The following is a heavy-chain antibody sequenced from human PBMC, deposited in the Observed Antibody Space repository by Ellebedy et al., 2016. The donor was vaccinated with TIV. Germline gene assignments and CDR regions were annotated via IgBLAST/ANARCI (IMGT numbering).Heavy chain of an antibody. D-gene: IGHD3-22*01. J-gene: IGHJ3*02. Sequence: GESLKISCAASGLSFSNVWMHWVRQAPGKGLEWVGRIKSKIDGGTTDYAAPVKGRFTISRDDSKKTVYLQMNSLKIEDTAMYYCATDSDSTGLYDDAFDIWGQGTMVTVSS. V-gene: IGHV3-15*07. CDR1: GLSFSNVW. CDR2: IKSKIDGGTT. CDR3: ATDSDSTGLYDDAFDI.